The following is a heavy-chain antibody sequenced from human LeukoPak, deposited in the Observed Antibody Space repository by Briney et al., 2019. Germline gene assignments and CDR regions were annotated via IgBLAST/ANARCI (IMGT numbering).Heavy chain of an antibody. D-gene: IGHD5-18*01. V-gene: IGHV3-21*01. CDR1: GFTFSSYT. CDR2: ISGSNSGYI. CDR3: ARVRVDTTMAYYFDY. J-gene: IGHJ4*02. Sequence: GGSLRLSCAASGFTFSSYTMNWVRQAPGKGLEWVSSISGSNSGYISCADSLKGRFTISRDNAKNSLYLQMSDLRAEDTAVYYCARVRVDTTMAYYFDYWGQGTLVTVSS.